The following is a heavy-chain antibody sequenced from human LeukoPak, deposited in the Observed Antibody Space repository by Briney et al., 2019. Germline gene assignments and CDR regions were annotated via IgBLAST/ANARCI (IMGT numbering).Heavy chain of an antibody. V-gene: IGHV3-33*06. CDR1: GFTFSSYG. D-gene: IGHD2-15*01. J-gene: IGHJ4*02. CDR2: IWYDGSNK. CDR3: AKPRDSGGSWGYDN. Sequence: GGSLRLSCATSGFTFSSYGMHWVRQAPGKGLEWVAVIWYDGSNKYYAESVKGRFTISRDNSKNTLYLQMNSLRAEDSAVYYCAKPRDSGGSWGYDNWGQGTLVTVSS.